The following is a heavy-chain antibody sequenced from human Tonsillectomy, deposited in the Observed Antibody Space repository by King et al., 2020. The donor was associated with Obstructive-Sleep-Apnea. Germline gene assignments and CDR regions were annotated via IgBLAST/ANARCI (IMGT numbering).Heavy chain of an antibody. V-gene: IGHV3-33*01. Sequence: VQLVESGGGVAQPGRSLRISCTASGFNFGAYIVHWVRQAPGKGLEWVAVIWSDGTTKYYADSVKGRFTISRDNSKNILYLQMDSLRVDDTAVYYCARDWGTMIRGRLDYWGQGTLVTVSS. CDR1: GFNFGAYI. CDR3: ARDWGTMIRGRLDY. D-gene: IGHD3-10*01. J-gene: IGHJ4*02. CDR2: IWSDGTTK.